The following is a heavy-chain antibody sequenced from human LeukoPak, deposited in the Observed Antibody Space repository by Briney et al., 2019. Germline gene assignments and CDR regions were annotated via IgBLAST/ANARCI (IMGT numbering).Heavy chain of an antibody. CDR3: SRDRSAYSGYDLLDY. CDR1: GFTFSSYA. D-gene: IGHD5-12*01. V-gene: IGHV3-48*03. CDR2: ISSSGSTI. Sequence: GGSLRLSCAASGFTFSSYAMNWVRQAPGKGLEWVSYISSSGSTISYADSVKGRFTISRDNAKNSLYLQMNSLRAEDTAVYYCSRDRSAYSGYDLLDYWGQGTLVTVSS. J-gene: IGHJ4*02.